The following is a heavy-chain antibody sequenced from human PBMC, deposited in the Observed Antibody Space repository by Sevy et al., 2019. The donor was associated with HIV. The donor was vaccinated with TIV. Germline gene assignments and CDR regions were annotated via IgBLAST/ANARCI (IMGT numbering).Heavy chain of an antibody. Sequence: ASVKVSCKTSGYSFNMYGISWVRQAPGQGLEWMGWISAYTGDTDYRQMFRGRVTMTTDASTNTAYMELRRLTSDDTAVYYCARHRPQGVVIIPGSGYHYDADFWGQGTMVTVSS. D-gene: IGHD3-3*01. CDR1: GYSFNMYG. CDR2: ISAYTGDT. V-gene: IGHV1-18*01. CDR3: ARHRPQGVVIIPGSGYHYDADF. J-gene: IGHJ4*02.